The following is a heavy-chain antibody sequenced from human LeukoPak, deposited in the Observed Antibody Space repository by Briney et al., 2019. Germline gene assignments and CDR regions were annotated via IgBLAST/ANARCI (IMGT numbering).Heavy chain of an antibody. V-gene: IGHV3-73*01. J-gene: IGHJ5*02. D-gene: IGHD1-26*01. CDR2: IRSKANSYAT. Sequence: PGGSLRLSCAASGFTFSGSAMHWVRQASGKGLEWVGRIRSKANSYATAYAASVKGRFTISRDDSKNTAYLQMNSLKTEDTAVYYCTRLYPYSGSYWGPKGFDPWGQGTLVTVSS. CDR3: TRLYPYSGSYWGPKGFDP. CDR1: GFTFSGSA.